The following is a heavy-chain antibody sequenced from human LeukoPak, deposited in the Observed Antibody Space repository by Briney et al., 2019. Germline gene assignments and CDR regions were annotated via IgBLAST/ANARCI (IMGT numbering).Heavy chain of an antibody. CDR3: ARALGYSYGYFDY. J-gene: IGHJ4*02. V-gene: IGHV4-34*01. CDR1: GGSFSGYY. D-gene: IGHD5-18*01. CDR2: INHSGST. Sequence: SETLSLTCAVYGGSFSGYYWSWIRQPPGKGLEWLGEINHSGSTNYNPSLKSRVTISVDTSKNQFSLKLSSVTAADTAVYYCARALGYSYGYFDYWGQGTLVTGSS.